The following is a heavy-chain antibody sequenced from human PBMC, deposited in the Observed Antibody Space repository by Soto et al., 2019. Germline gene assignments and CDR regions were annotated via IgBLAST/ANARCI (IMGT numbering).Heavy chain of an antibody. CDR3: AREEYREVDH. CDR1: GYTFTNYG. D-gene: IGHD3-10*01. CDR2: ISTYSGNT. J-gene: IGHJ4*02. V-gene: IGHV1-18*04. Sequence: QVQLVQSGAEVKEPGASVKVSCKASGYTFTNYGISWVRQAPGQGLEWMGWISTYSGNTDFAQRFQGRVTMATDTSTTTAYMELRSLTSDDTAVYYCAREEYREVDHWGQGTLVTVSS.